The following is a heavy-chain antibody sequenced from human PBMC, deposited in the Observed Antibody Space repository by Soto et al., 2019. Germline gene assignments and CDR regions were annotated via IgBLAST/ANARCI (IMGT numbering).Heavy chain of an antibody. Sequence: EVQLVDAGGDLVQPGGSLRLSCAASGFTFSPDWMTWFRQAPGKGLEWVANINQDGSVETYLDSMKGRLTIYRDNAQDSLYLQMDSLIAEDTAVYYCGRDPGYGALDYWGQGTLVTVSA. V-gene: IGHV3-7*01. CDR1: GFTFSPDW. CDR2: INQDGSVE. D-gene: IGHD4-17*01. CDR3: GRDPGYGALDY. J-gene: IGHJ4*02.